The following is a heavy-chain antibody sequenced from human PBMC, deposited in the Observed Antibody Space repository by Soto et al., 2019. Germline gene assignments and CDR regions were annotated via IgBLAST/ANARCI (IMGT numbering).Heavy chain of an antibody. V-gene: IGHV3-21*01. J-gene: IGHJ5*02. CDR3: ARDGSITIFGVVTTSNNWFDP. Sequence: GGSLRLSCAASGFTFSSYSMNWVRQAPGKGLEWVSSISSSSSYIYYADSVKGRFTISRDNAKNSLYLQMNSLRAEDTAVYYCARDGSITIFGVVTTSNNWFDPWGQGTLVTVSS. D-gene: IGHD3-3*01. CDR2: ISSSSSYI. CDR1: GFTFSSYS.